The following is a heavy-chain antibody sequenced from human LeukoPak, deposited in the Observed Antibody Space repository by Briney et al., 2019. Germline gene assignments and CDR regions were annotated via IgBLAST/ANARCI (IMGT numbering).Heavy chain of an antibody. J-gene: IGHJ6*02. CDR3: ARGPSGDSSYYYYGMDV. D-gene: IGHD3-10*01. CDR2: IYHSGST. Sequence: PSQTLSLTCAVSGGSISSGGYSWSWIRQPPGKGLEWIGYIYHSGSTYYNPSLKSRVTISVDRSKNQFSLKLSSVTAADTAVYCCARGPSGDSSYYYYGMDVWGQGTTVTVSS. V-gene: IGHV4-30-2*01. CDR1: GGSISSGGYS.